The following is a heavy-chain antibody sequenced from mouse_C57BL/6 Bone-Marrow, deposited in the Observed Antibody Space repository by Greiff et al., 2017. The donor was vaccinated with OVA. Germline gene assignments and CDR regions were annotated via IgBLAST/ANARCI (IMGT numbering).Heavy chain of an antibody. Sequence: QVQLQQSGAELARPGASVKLSCKASGYTFTSYGISWVKQRTGQGLEWIGEIYPRSGNTYYNEKFKGKATLTADKSSSTAYMELRSLTSEDSAVYFCARRAAQATFFAYWGQGTLVTVSA. J-gene: IGHJ3*01. CDR3: ARRAAQATFFAY. V-gene: IGHV1-81*01. CDR2: IYPRSGNT. CDR1: GYTFTSYG. D-gene: IGHD3-2*02.